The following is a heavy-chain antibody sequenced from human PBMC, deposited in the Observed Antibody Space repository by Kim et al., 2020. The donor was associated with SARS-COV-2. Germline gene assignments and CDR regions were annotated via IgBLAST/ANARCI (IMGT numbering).Heavy chain of an antibody. CDR1: GGSISSYY. V-gene: IGHV4-59*13. Sequence: SETLSLTCTVSGGSISSYYWSWIRQPPGKGLEWIGYIYYSGSTNYNPSLKSRVTISVDTSKNQFSLKLSSVTAADTAVYYCARVVRVPDSSSWYVGYYYYGMDVWGQGTTVTVSS. CDR2: IYYSGST. J-gene: IGHJ6*02. D-gene: IGHD6-13*01. CDR3: ARVVRVPDSSSWYVGYYYYGMDV.